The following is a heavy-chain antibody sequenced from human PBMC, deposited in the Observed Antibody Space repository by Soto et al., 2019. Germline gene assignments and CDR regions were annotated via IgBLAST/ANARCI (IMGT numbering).Heavy chain of an antibody. CDR3: AKYCSGGSCYSGTFDI. J-gene: IGHJ3*02. CDR2: MNPNSGNT. D-gene: IGHD2-15*01. V-gene: IGHV1-8*01. Sequence: ASVKVSCKASGYTFTSYDINWVRQATGQGLEWMGWMNPNSGNTGYAQKFQGRVTMTRNTSISTAYMELSSLRSEDTAVYYCAKYCSGGSCYSGTFDIWGQGTMVTVSS. CDR1: GYTFTSYD.